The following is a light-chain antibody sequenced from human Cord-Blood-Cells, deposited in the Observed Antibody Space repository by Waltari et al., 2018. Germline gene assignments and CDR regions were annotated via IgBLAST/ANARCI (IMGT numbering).Light chain of an antibody. Sequence: QSVLTQPPSASGTPGQRVTISCSGSSSNIGSNTVNWYQQLPGTAPKLLIYGNSQRPAGVPDRFSGSESGPSASLAISGLQSEDEADYYCAAWDDSLNGVVFGGGTKLTVL. J-gene: IGLJ2*01. CDR3: AAWDDSLNGVV. CDR1: SSNIGSNT. CDR2: GNS. V-gene: IGLV1-44*01.